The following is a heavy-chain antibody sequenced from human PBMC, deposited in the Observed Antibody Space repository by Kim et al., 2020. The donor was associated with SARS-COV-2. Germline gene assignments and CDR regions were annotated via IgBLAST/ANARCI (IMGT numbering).Heavy chain of an antibody. CDR3: ARVTFRMKYYDILTGYAPNDY. CDR1: GFTFSSYS. J-gene: IGHJ4*02. D-gene: IGHD3-9*01. V-gene: IGHV3-48*02. Sequence: GGSLRLSCAASGFTFSSYSMNWVRQAPGKGLEWVSYISSSSSTIYYADSVKGRFTISRDNAKNSLYLQMNSLRDEDTAVYYCARVTFRMKYYDILTGYAPNDYWGQGTLVTVSS. CDR2: ISSSSSTI.